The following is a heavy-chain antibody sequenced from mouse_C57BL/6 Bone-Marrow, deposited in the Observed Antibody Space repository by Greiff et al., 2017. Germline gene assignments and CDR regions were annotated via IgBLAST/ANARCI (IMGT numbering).Heavy chain of an antibody. D-gene: IGHD2-4*01. V-gene: IGHV1-64*01. CDR3: AREGIYYDYDGRYYYAMDY. CDR1: GYTFTSYW. CDR2: IHPNSGST. J-gene: IGHJ4*01. Sequence: QVQLQQPGAELVKPGASVQLSCKASGYTFTSYWMHWVKQRPGQGLEWIGMIHPNSGSTNYNEKFKSKATLTVDKSSSTAYMQLSSLTSEDSAVYYCAREGIYYDYDGRYYYAMDYWGQGTSVTVSS.